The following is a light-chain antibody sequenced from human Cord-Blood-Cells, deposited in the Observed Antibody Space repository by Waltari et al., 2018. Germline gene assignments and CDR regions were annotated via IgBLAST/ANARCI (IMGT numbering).Light chain of an antibody. CDR2: EVS. CDR1: RSDVGSYNL. J-gene: IGLJ2*01. V-gene: IGLV2-23*02. CDR3: CSYAGSSTFV. Sequence: QSALTQPASVSGSPGQSITISCTGTRSDVGSYNLVPWYQQHPGKAPKLMIYEVSKRPSGVSNRFSGSKSGNTASLTISGLQAEDEADYYCCSYAGSSTFVFGGGTKLTVL.